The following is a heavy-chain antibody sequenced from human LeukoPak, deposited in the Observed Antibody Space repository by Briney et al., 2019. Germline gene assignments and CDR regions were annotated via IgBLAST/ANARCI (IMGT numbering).Heavy chain of an antibody. CDR3: ARERRYYYDSSAVKYYYYMDV. Sequence: ASVKVSCKASGGTFSSYAISWVRQAPGQGLEWMGWISTYNGNTNYAQKLQGRVTMTTDTSTSTAYMELRSLRSDDTAVYYCARERRYYYDSSAVKYYYYMDVWGKGTTVTVSS. CDR1: GGTFSSYA. D-gene: IGHD3-22*01. V-gene: IGHV1-18*01. J-gene: IGHJ6*03. CDR2: ISTYNGNT.